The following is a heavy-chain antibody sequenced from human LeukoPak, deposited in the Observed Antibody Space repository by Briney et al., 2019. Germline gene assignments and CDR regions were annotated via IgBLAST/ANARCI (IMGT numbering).Heavy chain of an antibody. J-gene: IGHJ4*02. D-gene: IGHD5/OR15-5a*01. CDR3: ATGGGLAVSHI. Sequence: SETLSLTCSVAGGSISSTPCYWGWIRQPPGKGLEWIGSVYQSGSTYYNPSLKSRVTISGDTSKNQFSLKLSSVTAADTAVYFCATGGGLAVSHIWGQGTLVTVSS. V-gene: IGHV4-39*01. CDR2: VYQSGST. CDR1: GGSISSTPCY.